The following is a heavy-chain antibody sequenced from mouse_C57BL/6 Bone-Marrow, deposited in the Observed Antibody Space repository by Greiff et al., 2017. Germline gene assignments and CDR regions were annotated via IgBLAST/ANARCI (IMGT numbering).Heavy chain of an antibody. CDR2: INPNNGGT. J-gene: IGHJ3*01. Sequence: VHVKQSGPELVKPGASVKMSCKASGYTFTDYNMHWVKQSPGKSLEWIGYINPNNGGTSYNQKFKGKATLTVNKSSSTAYMELRSLTSEDSAVYYCARERGSSYTWFAYWGQGTLVTVSA. CDR1: GYTFTDYN. CDR3: ARERGSSYTWFAY. D-gene: IGHD1-1*01. V-gene: IGHV1-22*01.